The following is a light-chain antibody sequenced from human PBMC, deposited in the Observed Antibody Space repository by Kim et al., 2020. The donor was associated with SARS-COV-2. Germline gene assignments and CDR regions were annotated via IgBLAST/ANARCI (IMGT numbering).Light chain of an antibody. V-gene: IGKV1-27*01. CDR3: QHYIAPPWT. J-gene: IGKJ2*01. CDR1: PAIRKS. Sequence: SASVEAPLTFTPRASPAIRKSLAFYQPTPPTAPQLLFFAASPFQSVLPTLFSGSCSGTHFTLTISILQPEFVASYYFQHYIAPPWTFGQGTKLEI. CDR2: AAS.